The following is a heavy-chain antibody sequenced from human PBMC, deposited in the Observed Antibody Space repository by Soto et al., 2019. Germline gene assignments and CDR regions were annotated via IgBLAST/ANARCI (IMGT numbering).Heavy chain of an antibody. CDR3: ARVSEGGSYYGGLDY. V-gene: IGHV3-33*01. CDR2: IWYGGSNK. CDR1: GFTFSSYG. J-gene: IGHJ4*02. D-gene: IGHD1-26*01. Sequence: QVQLVESGGGVVQPGRSLRLSCAASGFTFSSYGMHWVRQAPGKGLEWVAVIWYGGSNKYYADSVKGRFTISRDNSKNTLYLQMNSLRAEDTAVYYCARVSEGGSYYGGLDYWGQGTLVTVSS.